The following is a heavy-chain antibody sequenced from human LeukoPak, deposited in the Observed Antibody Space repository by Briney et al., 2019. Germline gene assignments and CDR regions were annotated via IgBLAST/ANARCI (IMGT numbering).Heavy chain of an antibody. V-gene: IGHV4-39*01. Sequence: PSETLSLTCTVSGGSISSSSYYWGWIRQPPGKGREWIGSIYYSGSTYYNPSLKSRVTISVDTSKNQFSLKLSSVTAADTAVYYCARLSYYYDKRAFDIWGQGTMVTVSS. D-gene: IGHD3-22*01. CDR2: IYYSGST. CDR1: GGSISSSSYY. CDR3: ARLSYYYDKRAFDI. J-gene: IGHJ3*02.